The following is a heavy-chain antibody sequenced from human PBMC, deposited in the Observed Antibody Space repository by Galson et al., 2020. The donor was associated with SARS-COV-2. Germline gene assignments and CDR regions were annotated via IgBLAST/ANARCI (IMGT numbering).Heavy chain of an antibody. V-gene: IGHV3-13*01. CDR3: ARGVLWFGEQIYYYYGMDV. J-gene: IGHJ6*02. CDR2: IGTAGDT. Sequence: LSLTCAASGFTFSSYDMHWVRQATGKGLEWVSAIGTAGDTYYPGSVKGQFTISRENAKNSLYLQMNSLRAGDTAVYYCARGVLWFGEQIYYYYGMDVWGQGTTVTVSS. CDR1: GFTFSSYD. D-gene: IGHD3-10*01.